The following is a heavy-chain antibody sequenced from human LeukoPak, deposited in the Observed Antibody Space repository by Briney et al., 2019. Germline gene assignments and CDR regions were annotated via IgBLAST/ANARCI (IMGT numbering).Heavy chain of an antibody. CDR1: GFTFSSYA. D-gene: IGHD3-22*01. CDR2: ISYDGSNK. Sequence: PGGSLRLSCAASGFTFSSYAMHWVRQAPGKGLVWVAVISYDGSNKYYADSVKGRFTISRDNSKNTLYLQMNSLRAEDTAVYYCARGGYYYDSSGYIDYWGQGTLVTVSS. CDR3: ARGGYYYDSSGYIDY. J-gene: IGHJ4*02. V-gene: IGHV3-30*04.